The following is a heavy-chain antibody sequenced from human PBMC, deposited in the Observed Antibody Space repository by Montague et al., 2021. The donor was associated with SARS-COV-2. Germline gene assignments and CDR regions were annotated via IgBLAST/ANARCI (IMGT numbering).Heavy chain of an antibody. V-gene: IGHV4-59*13. CDR2: FSDSGST. J-gene: IGHJ6*02. D-gene: IGHD6-13*01. CDR1: GGSISSYY. Sequence: SETLSLTCTVSGGSISSYYWSWIRLPPGKGLGWIAYFSDSGSTNSNSSLESQVTISVDMSKNQLSLKLNSVTVAATAAYFCARVIPAGGTAQDTFHYHCAMDVWGQGTTVTVSS. CDR3: ARVIPAGGTAQDTFHYHCAMDV.